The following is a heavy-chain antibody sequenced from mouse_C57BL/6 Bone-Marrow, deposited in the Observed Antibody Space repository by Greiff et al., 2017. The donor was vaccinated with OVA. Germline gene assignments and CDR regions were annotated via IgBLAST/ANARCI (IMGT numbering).Heavy chain of an antibody. D-gene: IGHD4-1*01. CDR2: IDPSDSYT. CDR3: ARLGGDY. CDR1: GYTFTSYW. V-gene: IGHV1-50*01. Sequence: QVQLQQPGAELVKPGASVKLSCKASGYTFTSYWMQWVKQRPGQGLEWIGEIDPSDSYTNYNQKFKGKATLTVDTSSSTAYMQLSSLTSEDSAVYYCARLGGDYWGQGTTLTVSS. J-gene: IGHJ2*01.